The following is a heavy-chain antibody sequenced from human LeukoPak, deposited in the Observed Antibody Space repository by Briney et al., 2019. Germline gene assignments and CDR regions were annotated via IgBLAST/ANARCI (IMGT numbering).Heavy chain of an antibody. CDR1: GFTFSSDA. Sequence: GGSLRLSCIGTGFTFSSDAMGWVRQAPGKGLEWVSGISGSGGNTHYAESVKGRFTISRDNSKSTLYLQMNSLRVDDTAVYFCAKDRGRMWVQVANWGQGTLVTVTS. J-gene: IGHJ4*02. CDR3: AKDRGRMWVQVAN. V-gene: IGHV3-23*01. CDR2: ISGSGGNT. D-gene: IGHD2-15*01.